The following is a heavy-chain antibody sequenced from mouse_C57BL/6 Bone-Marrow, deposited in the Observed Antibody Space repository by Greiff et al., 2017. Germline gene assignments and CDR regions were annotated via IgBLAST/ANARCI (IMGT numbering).Heavy chain of an antibody. V-gene: IGHV10-1*01. CDR1: GFSFNTYA. Sequence: EVQLVESGGGLVQPKGSLKLSCAASGFSFNTYAMNWVRQAPGQGFEWVARIRSKSNNYATYYADSVKDRFTISRDDSESMLYLQMNNLKTEDTAMYYCVRHYYGSGFDYWGQGTTLTVSS. CDR2: IRSKSNNYAT. D-gene: IGHD1-1*01. CDR3: VRHYYGSGFDY. J-gene: IGHJ2*01.